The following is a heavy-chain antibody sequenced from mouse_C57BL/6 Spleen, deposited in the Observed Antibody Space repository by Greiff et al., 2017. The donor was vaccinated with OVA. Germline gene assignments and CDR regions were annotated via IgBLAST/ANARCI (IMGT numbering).Heavy chain of an antibody. CDR2: IDPSDSYT. D-gene: IGHD1-1*01. J-gene: IGHJ2*01. V-gene: IGHV1-50*01. Sequence: QVQLQQPGAELVKPGASVKLSCKASGYTFTSYWMQWVKQRPGQGLEWIGEIDPSDSYTTYNQKFKGKATLTVDTSSSTAYMQLSSLTSEDSAVYYCARGGYGSSLDYWGQGTTLTVSS. CDR1: GYTFTSYW. CDR3: ARGGYGSSLDY.